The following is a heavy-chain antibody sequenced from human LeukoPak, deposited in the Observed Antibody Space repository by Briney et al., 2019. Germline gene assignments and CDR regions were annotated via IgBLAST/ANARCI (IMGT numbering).Heavy chain of an antibody. D-gene: IGHD3-22*01. V-gene: IGHV4-38-2*01. CDR1: GYSISSGYY. J-gene: IGHJ4*02. CDR2: IYHSGST. CDR3: ARLGWYYDSSGPSDY. Sequence: SETLSLTCAVSGYSISSGYYWGWIRQPPGKGLEWIGSIYHSGSTYYNPSLKSRVTISVDTSKNQFSLKLSSVTAADTAVYYCARLGWYYDSSGPSDYWGQGTLVTVSS.